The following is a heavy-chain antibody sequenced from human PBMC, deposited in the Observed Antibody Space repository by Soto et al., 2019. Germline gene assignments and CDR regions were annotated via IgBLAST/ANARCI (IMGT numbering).Heavy chain of an antibody. CDR3: ARDVVGATINGGGY. Sequence: QVQLQESGPGLVKPSETLSLTCTVSGGSVSSGSYYWSWIRQPPGKGLEWIGYIYYSGSTNYNPSLKSRVTISVDTSKNQFSLKLSSVTAADTAVYYCARDVVGATINGGGYWGQGTLVTVSS. D-gene: IGHD1-26*01. J-gene: IGHJ4*02. CDR2: IYYSGST. V-gene: IGHV4-61*01. CDR1: GGSVSSGSYY.